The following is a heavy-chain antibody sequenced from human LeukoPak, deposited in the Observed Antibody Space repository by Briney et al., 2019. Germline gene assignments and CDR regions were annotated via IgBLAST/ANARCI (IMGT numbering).Heavy chain of an antibody. CDR3: ARPSGDY. CDR2: INHGGST. D-gene: IGHD7-27*01. Sequence: SETLSLTCAVYGGSFSGYYWSWIRQPPGKGLEWIGEINHGGSTNYNPSLKSRVTISVDTSKNQFSLKLSSVTAADTAVYYCARPSGDYWGQGTLVTVSS. CDR1: GGSFSGYY. J-gene: IGHJ4*02. V-gene: IGHV4-34*01.